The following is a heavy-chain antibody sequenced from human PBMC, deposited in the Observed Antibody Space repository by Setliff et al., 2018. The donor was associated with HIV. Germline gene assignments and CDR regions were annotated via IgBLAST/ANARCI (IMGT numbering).Heavy chain of an antibody. V-gene: IGHV4-34*01. CDR1: SGSFTGYY. J-gene: IGHJ5*02. D-gene: IGHD6-19*01. Sequence: SETLSLTCAVYSGSFTGYYWTWIRQPPGKGLEWIGEINRFGITNYNPSLKSRLTLSVDTSKGQFSLRLSSVTAADTAVYYCARLPRIALSGTFGWFDPWGQGTLVTVSS. CDR3: ARLPRIALSGTFGWFDP. CDR2: INRFGIT.